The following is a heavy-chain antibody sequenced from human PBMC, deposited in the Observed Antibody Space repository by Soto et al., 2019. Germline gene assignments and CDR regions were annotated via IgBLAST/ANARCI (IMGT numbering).Heavy chain of an antibody. V-gene: IGHV1-24*01. CDR3: ATERRDIVVVPAAMDP. CDR1: GYTLTELS. D-gene: IGHD2-2*01. Sequence: RASVKVSCKVSGYTLTELSMHWVRQAPGKGLEWMGGFDPEDGETIYAQKFQGRVTMTEDTSTDTAYMELSSLRSEDTAVYYCATERRDIVVVPAAMDPWGQGTLVTVSS. CDR2: FDPEDGET. J-gene: IGHJ5*02.